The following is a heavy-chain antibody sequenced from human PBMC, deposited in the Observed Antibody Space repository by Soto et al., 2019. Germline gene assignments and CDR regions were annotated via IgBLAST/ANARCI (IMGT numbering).Heavy chain of an antibody. J-gene: IGHJ6*02. V-gene: IGHV1-18*03. D-gene: IGHD3-10*01. CDR3: ARDKCFPYNYYYGMDV. CDR2: ISPFNGNT. CDR1: GYPFTHYG. Sequence: ASVKVSCKSSGYPFTHYGITWVRQAPGQGLEWMGWISPFNGNTNYGQTLQGRVTLTTDTSTSTVYMKLRSLKSDDLALYYCARDKCFPYNYYYGMDVWGQGTTVTVSS.